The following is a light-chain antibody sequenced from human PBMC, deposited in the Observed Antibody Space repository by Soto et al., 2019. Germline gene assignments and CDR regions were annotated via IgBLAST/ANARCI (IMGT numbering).Light chain of an antibody. CDR1: QSVSTY. CDR3: QQRSSWPLT. Sequence: IVLTQSPATLSLSPGERATLSCRASQSVSTYLAWYRQKPGQAPRLLIYEASNRATGIPARFSGSGSGTEFTLTISSLDPEDFAVYYCQQRSSWPLTFGGGTTVEI. CDR2: EAS. J-gene: IGKJ4*01. V-gene: IGKV3-11*01.